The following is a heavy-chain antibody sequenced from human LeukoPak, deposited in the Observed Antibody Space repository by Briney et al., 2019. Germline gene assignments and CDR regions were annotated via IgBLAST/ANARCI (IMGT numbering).Heavy chain of an antibody. CDR1: GFTVSSNY. V-gene: IGHV3-66*01. D-gene: IGHD6-13*01. CDR2: IYSGVST. CDR3: ASRNSSSWQGRWYFDY. Sequence: SGGSLRLSCAASGFTVSSNYMSWARQAPGKGLEWVSVIYSGVSTYYADPVKGRFTTPRDNSKKTLYLQMNSLRAEDTAVYYCASRNSSSWQGRWYFDYWGQGTLVTVSS. J-gene: IGHJ4*02.